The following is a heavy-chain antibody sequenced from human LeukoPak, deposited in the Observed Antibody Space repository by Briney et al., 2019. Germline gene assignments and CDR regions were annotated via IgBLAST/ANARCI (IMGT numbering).Heavy chain of an antibody. CDR1: GFTFSSYW. D-gene: IGHD3-16*02. Sequence: GGSLRLSCAASGFTFSSYWLSWVRQAPGKGLEWVANIKQDGSEKYYVDSVKGRFTISRDNAKNSLYLQMNSLRAEDTAVYYRARDRGYYDYVWGSYRQGDAFDIWGQGTMVTVST. CDR3: ARDRGYYDYVWGSYRQGDAFDI. J-gene: IGHJ3*02. CDR2: IKQDGSEK. V-gene: IGHV3-7*01.